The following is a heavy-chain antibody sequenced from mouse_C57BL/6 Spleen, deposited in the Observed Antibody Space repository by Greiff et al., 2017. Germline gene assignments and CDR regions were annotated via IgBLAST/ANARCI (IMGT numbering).Heavy chain of an antibody. CDR3: ARNPPFAY. Sequence: QVQLKESGPGLVQPSQSLSITCTVSGFSLTSYGVHWVRQSPGKGLEWLGVIWSGGSTDNNAAFISRLSISKDNSKSQVFFKMNSLQADDTAIYYCARNPPFAYWGQGTLGTVSA. CDR1: GFSLTSYG. CDR2: IWSGGST. J-gene: IGHJ3*01. V-gene: IGHV2-2*01.